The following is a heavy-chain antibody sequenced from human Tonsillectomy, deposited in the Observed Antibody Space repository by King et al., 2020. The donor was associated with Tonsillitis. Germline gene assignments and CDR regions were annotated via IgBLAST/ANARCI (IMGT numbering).Heavy chain of an antibody. J-gene: IGHJ2*01. CDR2: INWNGGST. CDR1: GFTFDDYG. Sequence: EVQLVESGGGVVRPGGSLRLSCAASGFTFDDYGMSWVRQAPGKGLEWVSGINWNGGSTAYADSVKGRLTISRDNAKKSLYLQMNSLRAEDTALYHCARGYYYASGSYYTAYWYFDLWGRGTLVTVSS. D-gene: IGHD3-10*01. V-gene: IGHV3-20*01. CDR3: ARGYYYASGSYYTAYWYFDL.